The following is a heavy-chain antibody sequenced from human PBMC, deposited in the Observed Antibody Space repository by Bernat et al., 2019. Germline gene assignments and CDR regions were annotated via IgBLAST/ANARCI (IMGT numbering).Heavy chain of an antibody. CDR2: IRYDGSNK. V-gene: IGHV3-30*02. CDR3: AKDPITRDCSGDSCYSPDVY. Sequence: QVQLVESGGGVVLPGGSLRLSCAASGFTFSSYGMHWVRQAPGMGLAWVAFIRYDGSNKYYADSVKGRFTISRDNSKNTLYLQMNSLRAEDTAVYYCAKDPITRDCSGDSCYSPDVYWGQGPLVTVSS. J-gene: IGHJ4*02. D-gene: IGHD2-15*01. CDR1: GFTFSSYG.